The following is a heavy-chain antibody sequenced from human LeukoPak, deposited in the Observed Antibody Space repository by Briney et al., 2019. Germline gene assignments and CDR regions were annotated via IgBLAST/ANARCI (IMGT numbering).Heavy chain of an antibody. CDR3: AREGSTHILDY. D-gene: IGHD2-2*01. Sequence: KPSETLSLTCTESGGSISSYYWSWIRQPPGKGLEWIGYIYNSGSTDYNPSLKSRVTISVDTSKNQFSLKLSSVTAADTAVYYRAREGSTHILDYWGPGTLVTVSS. J-gene: IGHJ4*02. V-gene: IGHV4-59*01. CDR1: GGSISSYY. CDR2: IYNSGST.